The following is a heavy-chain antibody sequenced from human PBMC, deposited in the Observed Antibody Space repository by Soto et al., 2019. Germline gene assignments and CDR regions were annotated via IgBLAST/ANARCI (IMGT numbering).Heavy chain of an antibody. Sequence: PGGSLRLSCAASGFTFSRYWMHWVRQAPGKGLVWVSRINSDGSSTSYADSVKGRFTISRDNAKNTLYLQMNSLRAEDTAVYYCARDPPGYDFWSGYYSDYWGQGTLVTVSS. CDR1: GFTFSRYW. J-gene: IGHJ4*02. V-gene: IGHV3-74*01. D-gene: IGHD3-3*01. CDR3: ARDPPGYDFWSGYYSDY. CDR2: INSDGSST.